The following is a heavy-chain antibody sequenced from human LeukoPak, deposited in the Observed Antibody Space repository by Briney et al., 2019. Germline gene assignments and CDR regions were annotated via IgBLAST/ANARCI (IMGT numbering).Heavy chain of an antibody. CDR1: GGTFSSYT. D-gene: IGHD3-16*02. CDR3: ARGEDYDYVWGSYRYTFFDY. V-gene: IGHV1-69*02. CDR2: IIPILGIA. J-gene: IGHJ4*02. Sequence: SVKVSCKASGGTFSSYTISWVRQAPGQGLEWMGRIIPILGIANYAQKFQGRVTITADKSTSAAYMELSSLRSEDTAVYYCARGEDYDYVWGSYRYTFFDYWGQGTLVTVSS.